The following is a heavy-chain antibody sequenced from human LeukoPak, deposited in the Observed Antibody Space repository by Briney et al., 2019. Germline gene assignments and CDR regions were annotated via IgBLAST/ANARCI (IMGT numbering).Heavy chain of an antibody. V-gene: IGHV4-39*07. CDR2: IYYSGST. CDR1: GGSISSSSYY. Sequence: SETLSLTCTVSGGSISSSSYYWGWIRQPPGKGLEWIGSIYYSGSTYYNPSLKGRVTISVDKSKNQFSLKLSSVTAADTAVYYCARGPRDDFQAGYMDVWGKGTTVTVSS. CDR3: ARGPRDDFQAGYMDV. J-gene: IGHJ6*03. D-gene: IGHD3-3*01.